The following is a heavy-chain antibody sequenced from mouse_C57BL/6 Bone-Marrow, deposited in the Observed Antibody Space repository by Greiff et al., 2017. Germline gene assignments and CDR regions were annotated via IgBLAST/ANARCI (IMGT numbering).Heavy chain of an antibody. CDR1: GFSLTSYG. J-gene: IGHJ4*01. CDR2: IWSGGST. Sequence: VQLVESGPGLVQPSQSLSITCTVSGFSLTSYGVHWVRQSPGKGLEWLGVIWSGGSTDYNAAFISRLSISKDNSKSQVFFKMNSLQADDTAIYYCARNTYYSNSLYAMDYWGQGTSVTVSS. D-gene: IGHD2-5*01. CDR3: ARNTYYSNSLYAMDY. V-gene: IGHV2-2*01.